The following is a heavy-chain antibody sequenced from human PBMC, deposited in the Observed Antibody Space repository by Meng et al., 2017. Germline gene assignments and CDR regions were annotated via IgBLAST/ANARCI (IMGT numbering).Heavy chain of an antibody. J-gene: IGHJ6*02. D-gene: IGHD3-16*01. CDR1: GGSFSGYY. Sequence: SETLSLTCAVYGGSFSGYYWSWIRQHPGKGLEWIGEINHSGSTNYNPSLKSRVTIPVDTSKNQSSLKLGSVTAADRAVYYCARGWMDLPLWYYYYYGMDVWGQGTTVTVSS. CDR2: INHSGST. CDR3: ARGWMDLPLWYYYYYGMDV. V-gene: IGHV4-34*01.